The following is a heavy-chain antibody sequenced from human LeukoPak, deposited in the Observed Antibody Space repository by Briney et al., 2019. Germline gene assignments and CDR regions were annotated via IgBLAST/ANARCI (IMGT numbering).Heavy chain of an antibody. CDR3: VRGAGSCSSTSCSLGY. V-gene: IGHV1-8*03. CDR2: MNPNSGNT. Sequence: ASVKVSCKASGYTFTSYDINWVLQATGQGLEWMGWMNPNSGNTGYAQRLQGRVTITRNTSISAAYMELSSLRSEDTAVYYCVRGAGSCSSTSCSLGYWGQGTLVTVSS. D-gene: IGHD2-2*01. J-gene: IGHJ4*02. CDR1: GYTFTSYD.